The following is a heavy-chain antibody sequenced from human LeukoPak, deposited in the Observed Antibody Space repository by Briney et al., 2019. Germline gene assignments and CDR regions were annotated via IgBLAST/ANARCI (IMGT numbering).Heavy chain of an antibody. Sequence: GGSLRLSCAASGFTVSSNYMSWVSQAQGKGMEWVSIIYSGGSTYYADSVKGRFTISRDNSKNTLYLQMNSLRAEDTAVYYCASGSGSYRTPYYYMDVWGKGTTVTVSS. CDR3: ASGSGSYRTPYYYMDV. CDR2: IYSGGST. CDR1: GFTVSSNY. V-gene: IGHV3-53*01. D-gene: IGHD3-10*01. J-gene: IGHJ6*03.